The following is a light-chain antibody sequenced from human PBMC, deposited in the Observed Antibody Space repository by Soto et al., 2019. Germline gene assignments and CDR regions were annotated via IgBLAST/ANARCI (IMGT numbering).Light chain of an antibody. CDR3: QSYDSSMSGYV. CDR1: NSDIGNHNL. CDR2: DVT. V-gene: IGLV2-23*02. Sequence: QSVLTQPASVSGSPGQSISISCTGTNSDIGNHNLVSWYQLHAGKAPKLMIYDVTKRPSGVSNRFSGSKSGNSASLAISGLQAEDEADYYCQSYDSSMSGYVFGTGTKVTVL. J-gene: IGLJ1*01.